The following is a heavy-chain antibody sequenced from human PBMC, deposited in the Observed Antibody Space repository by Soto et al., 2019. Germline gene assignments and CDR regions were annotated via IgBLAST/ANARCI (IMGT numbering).Heavy chain of an antibody. V-gene: IGHV3-23*01. D-gene: IGHD2-2*01. Sequence: RLSWAASGFIFSTYAMNLLRQPPGKVLEWVSSISCRGAYTYYADWVQGRFTISRDNSKNTLNLQMNSLRAEDTAAYYCARDRHPYSTQYYFDYWRQGTLVTVSS. CDR2: ISCRGAYT. J-gene: IGHJ4*02. CDR3: ARDRHPYSTQYYFDY. CDR1: GFIFSTYA.